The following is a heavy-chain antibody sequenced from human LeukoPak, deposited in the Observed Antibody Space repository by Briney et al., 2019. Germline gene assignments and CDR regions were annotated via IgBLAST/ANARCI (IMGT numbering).Heavy chain of an antibody. V-gene: IGHV4-59*01. CDR2: IYYSGST. CDR1: GGSISSYY. J-gene: IGHJ4*02. CDR3: AREKVLGIAAAGRLDYFDY. D-gene: IGHD6-13*01. Sequence: SETLSLTCTVSGGSISSYYWSWIRQPPGKGLEWIGYIYYSGSTNYNPSLKSRVTISVDTSKNQFSLKLSSVTAADTAVYYCAREKVLGIAAAGRLDYFDYWGQGTLVTVSP.